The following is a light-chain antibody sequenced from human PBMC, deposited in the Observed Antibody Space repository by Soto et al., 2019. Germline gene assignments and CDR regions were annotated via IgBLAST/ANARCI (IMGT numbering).Light chain of an antibody. CDR1: SSDVGGYNY. V-gene: IGLV2-14*01. CDR3: SSYTTSSTYV. CDR2: DVS. J-gene: IGLJ1*01. Sequence: QSALTQPASVSGSPGQSITISCTGTSSDVGGYNYVSWYQQHPGKAPKLLIYDVSNRPSGFSSRFSGSKSGNTASLTISGLRAEDEADYFCSSYTTSSTYVFGTG.